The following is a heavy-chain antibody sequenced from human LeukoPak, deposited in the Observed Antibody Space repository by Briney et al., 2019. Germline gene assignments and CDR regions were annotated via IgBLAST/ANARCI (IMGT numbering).Heavy chain of an antibody. J-gene: IGHJ3*02. CDR1: GFTFSSYS. D-gene: IGHD2-15*01. CDR3: ARGPDIVVVVAATITFDI. Sequence: GGSLRLSCAASGFTFSSYSMNWVRQAPGKGLGWVSSISSSSSYIYYADSVKGRFTISRDNAKNSLYLQMNSLRAEDTAVYYCARGPDIVVVVAATITFDIWGQGTMVTVSS. CDR2: ISSSSSYI. V-gene: IGHV3-21*01.